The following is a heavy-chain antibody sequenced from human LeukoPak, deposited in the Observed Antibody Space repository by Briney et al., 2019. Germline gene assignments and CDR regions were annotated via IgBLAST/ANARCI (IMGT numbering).Heavy chain of an antibody. D-gene: IGHD3/OR15-3a*01. Sequence: ASVKVSCKASGYTFTTYDINWVRQALGQGLEWMGWMNPNGINTGSAQKFQGRITMTMNASITTAYMELSSLRSEDTAVYYCARGRMSFVWGQGTLVTVSS. CDR3: ARGRMSFV. CDR1: GYTFTTYD. V-gene: IGHV1-8*01. J-gene: IGHJ1*01. CDR2: MNPNGINT.